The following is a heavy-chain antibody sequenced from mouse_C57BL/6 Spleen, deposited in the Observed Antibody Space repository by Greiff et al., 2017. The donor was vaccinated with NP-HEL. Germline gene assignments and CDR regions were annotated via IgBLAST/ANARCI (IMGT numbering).Heavy chain of an antibody. J-gene: IGHJ1*03. CDR3: ARIPLYYGSYWYFDV. CDR1: GYTFTDYN. Sequence: VQLQQSGPELVKPGASVKIPCKASGYTFTDYNMDWVKQSHGKSLEWIGDINPNNGGTIYNQKFKGKATLTVDKSSSTAYMELRSLTSEDTAVYYCARIPLYYGSYWYFDVWGTGTTVTVSS. D-gene: IGHD1-1*01. CDR2: INPNNGGT. V-gene: IGHV1-18*01.